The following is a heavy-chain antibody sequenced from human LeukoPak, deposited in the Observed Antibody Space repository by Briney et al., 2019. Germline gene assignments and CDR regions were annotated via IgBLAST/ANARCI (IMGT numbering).Heavy chain of an antibody. Sequence: GGSLRLSCAASGFTFSSYGMHWVRQAPGKGLEWVAVISYDGSNKYYADSVKGRFTTSRDNSKNMLYLQMNSLRAEDTAVYYCARDKVDVWGQGTTVTVSS. J-gene: IGHJ6*02. CDR1: GFTFSSYG. CDR3: ARDKVDV. V-gene: IGHV3-30*03. CDR2: ISYDGSNK.